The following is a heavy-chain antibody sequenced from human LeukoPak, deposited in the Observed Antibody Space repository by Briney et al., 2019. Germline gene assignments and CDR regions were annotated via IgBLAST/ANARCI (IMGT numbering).Heavy chain of an antibody. CDR2: ISSNSIYV. V-gene: IGHV3-21*01. CDR3: AKDGYSSSWYAGYYYYGMDV. D-gene: IGHD6-13*01. Sequence: GGSLRLSCAASGFTFSSYSMNWVRQAPGKGLEWVSSISSNSIYVFYADSMKGRFTISRDNAKNSLSLQMNSLRAEDTAVYYCAKDGYSSSWYAGYYYYGMDVWGQGTTVTVSS. CDR1: GFTFSSYS. J-gene: IGHJ6*02.